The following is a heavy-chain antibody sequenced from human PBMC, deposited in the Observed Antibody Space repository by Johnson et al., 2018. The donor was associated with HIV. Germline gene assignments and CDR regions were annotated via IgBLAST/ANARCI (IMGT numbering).Heavy chain of an antibody. D-gene: IGHD3-22*01. CDR1: GFTFSSYA. Sequence: QMQLVESGGGLVQPGGSLRLSCAASGFTFSSYAMHWVRQAPGKGLEWVAVISYDGSNKYYADSVKGRFTISRDNSKNTLYLQMNSLRAEDTAVYYCARDRYYDSSGSHAFDIWGQGTMVTVSS. CDR2: ISYDGSNK. V-gene: IGHV3-30*04. J-gene: IGHJ3*02. CDR3: ARDRYYDSSGSHAFDI.